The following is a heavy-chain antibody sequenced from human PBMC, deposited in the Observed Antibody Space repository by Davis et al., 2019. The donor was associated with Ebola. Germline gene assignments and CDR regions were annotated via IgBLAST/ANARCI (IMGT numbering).Heavy chain of an antibody. CDR3: ARDDRTVTLSEDGMDV. CDR1: GFTFSSYG. CDR2: IWYDGSNK. V-gene: IGHV3-33*01. J-gene: IGHJ6*02. Sequence: PGGSLRLSCAASGFTFSSYGMHWVRQATGKGLEWVAVIWYDGSNKYYADSVKGRFTISRDNSKNTLYLQMNSLRAEDTAVYYCARDDRTVTLSEDGMDVWGQGTTVTVSS. D-gene: IGHD4-11*01.